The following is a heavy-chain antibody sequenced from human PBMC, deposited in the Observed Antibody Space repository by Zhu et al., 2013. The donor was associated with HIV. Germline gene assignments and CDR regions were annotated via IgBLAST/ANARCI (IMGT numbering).Heavy chain of an antibody. CDR2: INPNSGGT. D-gene: IGHD3-22*01. CDR1: GGTFIGYY. J-gene: IGHJ4*02. V-gene: IGHV1-2*02. CDR3: ARGAGYDSSGYYNDY. Sequence: QVQLVQSGAEVKKPGSSVKVSCKASGGTFIGYYMHWVRQAPGQGLEWMGWINPNSGGTNYAQKFQGRVTMTRDTSIRTAYMELSRLRSDDTAVYYCARGAGYDSSGYYNDYWGQGTLVTVSS.